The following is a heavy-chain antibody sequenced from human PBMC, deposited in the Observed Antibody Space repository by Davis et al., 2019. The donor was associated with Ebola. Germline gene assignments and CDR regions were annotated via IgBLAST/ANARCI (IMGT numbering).Heavy chain of an antibody. CDR3: ARGCRSLGKDAFDI. V-gene: IGHV4-34*01. D-gene: IGHD7-27*01. J-gene: IGHJ3*02. CDR1: GGSFSGYY. CDR2: VNHSGGT. Sequence: MPSETLSLTCAVYGGSFSGYYWSWIRQPPGKGLEWMGEVNHSGGTNYNPSLKSRVTISVDTSKNQFSLKLSSVTAADTAVYYCARGCRSLGKDAFDIWGQGTMVTVSS.